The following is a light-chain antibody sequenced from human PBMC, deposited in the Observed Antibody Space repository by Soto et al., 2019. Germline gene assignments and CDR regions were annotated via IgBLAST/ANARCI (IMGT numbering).Light chain of an antibody. V-gene: IGLV2-23*01. CDR2: EGS. CDR1: SSDVGSYNL. CDR3: CSFARGSPYV. Sequence: QSVLSQPASVSGSPGQSITISCTRTSSDVGSYNLVSWYQQHPGKAPKLIISEGSERPSGVSTRFSGSKSGNTASLTISGLQAEDEADYYCCSFARGSPYVFGTGTKVTVL. J-gene: IGLJ1*01.